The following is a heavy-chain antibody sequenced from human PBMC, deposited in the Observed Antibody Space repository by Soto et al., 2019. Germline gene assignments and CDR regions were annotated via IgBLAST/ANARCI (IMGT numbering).Heavy chain of an antibody. CDR3: ARLDKRYSYGIDY. Sequence: ATLSLTCAVSGGSISSGGYYWNWIRQPPGKGLEWIGYIYYSGSTNYNPSLKSRVTISVDTSKNQFSLKLSSVTAADTALYYCARLDKRYSYGIDYWGQGTLVTVS. D-gene: IGHD5-18*01. J-gene: IGHJ4*02. CDR1: GGSISSGGYY. V-gene: IGHV4-61*08. CDR2: IYYSGST.